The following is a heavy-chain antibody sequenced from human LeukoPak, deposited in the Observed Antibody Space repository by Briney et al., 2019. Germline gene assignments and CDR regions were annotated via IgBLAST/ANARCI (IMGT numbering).Heavy chain of an antibody. CDR1: GFTFSSYS. Sequence: GSLRLSCAASGFTFSSYSTNWVRQPPGKGLEWIGSIYYSGSTYYNPSPKSRVTISVDTSKNQFSLKLSSVTAADTAVYYCARHEWLVPDNWFDPWGQGTLVTVSS. CDR3: ARHEWLVPDNWFDP. CDR2: IYYSGST. V-gene: IGHV4-39*01. D-gene: IGHD6-19*01. J-gene: IGHJ5*02.